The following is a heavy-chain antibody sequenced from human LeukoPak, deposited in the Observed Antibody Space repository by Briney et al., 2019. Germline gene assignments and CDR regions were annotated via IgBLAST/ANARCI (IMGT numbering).Heavy chain of an antibody. V-gene: IGHV1-18*01. CDR3: ARDYGSGSYYTPLDY. CDR1: GYTFTSYG. CDR2: ISAYNGNT. Sequence: GASVKVSCKASGYTFTSYGISWVRQAPGQGHEWMGCISAYNGNTNYAQKLQGRVTMTTDTSTSTAYMELRSLRSDDTAVYYCARDYGSGSYYTPLDYWGQGTLVTVSS. J-gene: IGHJ4*02. D-gene: IGHD3-10*01.